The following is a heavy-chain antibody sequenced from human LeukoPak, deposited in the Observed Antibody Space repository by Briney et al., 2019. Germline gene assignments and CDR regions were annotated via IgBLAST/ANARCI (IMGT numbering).Heavy chain of an antibody. D-gene: IGHD6-13*01. CDR3: ARIGYSGSSFDY. Sequence: GGSLRLSCAASGFTFSRYWMSWVRQAPGKGLEWVASMKEDGSEKNYVDSLKGRFSISRDNARNSLHLQMNSLRAEDTAEYYCARIGYSGSSFDYWGQGTLVTVSS. V-gene: IGHV3-7*05. CDR1: GFTFSRYW. CDR2: MKEDGSEK. J-gene: IGHJ4*02.